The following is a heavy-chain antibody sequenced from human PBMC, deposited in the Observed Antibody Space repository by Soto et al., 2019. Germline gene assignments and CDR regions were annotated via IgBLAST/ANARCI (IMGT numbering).Heavy chain of an antibody. CDR1: GGSISSYY. D-gene: IGHD3-9*01. J-gene: IGHJ4*02. CDR3: ARHYDILTGYYLYFDY. V-gene: IGHV4-59*01. Sequence: SETLSLTCTVSGGSISSYYWSWIRQPPGKGLEWIGYIYYSGSTNYNPSLKSRVTISVDTSKNQFSLKLSSVTAADTAVYYCARHYDILTGYYLYFDYWGQGTLVTVSS. CDR2: IYYSGST.